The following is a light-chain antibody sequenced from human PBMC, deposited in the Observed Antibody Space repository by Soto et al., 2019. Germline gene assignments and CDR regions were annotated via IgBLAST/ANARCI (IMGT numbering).Light chain of an antibody. CDR3: QQRSNWPLT. Sequence: EILLTQSPVTLSLSPGERATLSCRASQSVSNYLAWYQQRPGQAPRLLIYDASRRATGIPSRFSASGSGTDFTLTISSLEPEDFAVYYCQQRSNWPLTFGGGTKVDIK. CDR2: DAS. J-gene: IGKJ4*01. CDR1: QSVSNY. V-gene: IGKV3-11*01.